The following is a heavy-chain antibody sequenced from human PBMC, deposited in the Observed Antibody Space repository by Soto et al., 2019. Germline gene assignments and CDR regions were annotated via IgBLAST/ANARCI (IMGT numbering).Heavy chain of an antibody. Sequence: ASVKVSCKASGYSFIGHYIHWVRQAPGQGLEWMGWINPNSGSTTYAQRFQGRVTMTRDTSISTAYMELSSLRSDDTAVFYCVTVDGVVGIWVDPWRQGILFTVSS. CDR2: INPNSGST. CDR3: VTVDGVVGIWVDP. J-gene: IGHJ5*02. D-gene: IGHD3-3*01. CDR1: GYSFIGHY. V-gene: IGHV1-2*02.